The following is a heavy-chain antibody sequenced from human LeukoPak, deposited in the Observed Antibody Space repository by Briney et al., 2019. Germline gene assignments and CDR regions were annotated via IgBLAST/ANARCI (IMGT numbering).Heavy chain of an antibody. J-gene: IGHJ4*02. V-gene: IGHV4-34*01. CDR2: INHSGST. CDR3: AGGAWGPDLIFGY. CDR1: GGSFSGYY. D-gene: IGHD3-16*01. Sequence: SETLSLTCAVYGGSFSGYYWSWIRQPPGKGLEWIGEINHSGSTNYNPSLKSRVTISIDTSQNQFSLKLSSVTAADTAVYYCAGGAWGPDLIFGYWGQGTLVTVSS.